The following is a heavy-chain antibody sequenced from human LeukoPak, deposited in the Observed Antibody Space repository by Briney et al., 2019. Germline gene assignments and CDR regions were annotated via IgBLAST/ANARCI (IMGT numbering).Heavy chain of an antibody. CDR2: VTSYNGDT. CDR3: VKDWNILTGRNCFDP. CDR1: GYTFNNYG. D-gene: IGHD3-9*01. Sequence: GASVKVSCKASGYTFNNYGISWVRQAPGQGLEWMGWVTSYNGDTNYAQKFQGRVTISADTATSTAYMELRSLRFDDTAIYYCVKDWNILTGRNCFDPWGQGTLVTVSS. V-gene: IGHV1-18*01. J-gene: IGHJ5*02.